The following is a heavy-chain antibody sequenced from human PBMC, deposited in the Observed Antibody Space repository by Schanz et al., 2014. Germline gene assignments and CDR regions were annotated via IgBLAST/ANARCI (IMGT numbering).Heavy chain of an antibody. D-gene: IGHD5-12*01. Sequence: QVQLVQSGAEVKKPGASVKVSCKASGYTFTNYYIHWVRQAPGQGLEWMGIINPSGGSTTYAQKFQGRVTMTSDTSTSTVYMELRNLRSDDTAVYYCARTGYDPSLTHWGQGTLVTVSS. J-gene: IGHJ4*02. CDR1: GYTFTNYY. V-gene: IGHV1-46*03. CDR3: ARTGYDPSLTH. CDR2: INPSGGST.